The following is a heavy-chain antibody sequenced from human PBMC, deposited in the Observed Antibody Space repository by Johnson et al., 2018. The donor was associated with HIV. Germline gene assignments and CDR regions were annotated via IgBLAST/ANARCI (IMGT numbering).Heavy chain of an antibody. CDR1: GFTFSSFA. J-gene: IGHJ3*01. V-gene: IGHV3-23*04. D-gene: IGHD1-26*01. Sequence: VQLVESGGDLVQPGGSLRLSCAASGFTFSSFAMSWVRQAPGKGPDWVSAISGGGGNTYYADSVKGRFTISRDNSKNELYLQMNSLRAEDTAVYYCAKGSWALWSPWGQGTMVTVSS. CDR3: AKGSWALWSP. CDR2: ISGGGGNT.